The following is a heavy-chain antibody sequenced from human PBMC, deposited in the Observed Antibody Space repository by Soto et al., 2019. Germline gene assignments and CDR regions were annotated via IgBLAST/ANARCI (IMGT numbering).Heavy chain of an antibody. D-gene: IGHD4-4*01. Sequence: PGGSLRLSCAASGFIFNDYYMSCIRQAPGKGLEWVSIVSGSSGSKKYADLAKGRFTTSRDNAKKSLYLEMSSLRADDTAVYYCARYAAEVNTFFDFWGQGTQVTVSS. CDR3: ARYAAEVNTFFDF. J-gene: IGHJ4*02. CDR1: GFIFNDYY. CDR2: VSGSSGSK. V-gene: IGHV3-11*06.